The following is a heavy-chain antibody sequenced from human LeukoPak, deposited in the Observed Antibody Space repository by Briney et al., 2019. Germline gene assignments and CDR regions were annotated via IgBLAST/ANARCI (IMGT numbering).Heavy chain of an antibody. V-gene: IGHV3-43D*04. CDR3: AKESTSSYYMDV. J-gene: IGHJ6*03. CDR2: ISWDGGST. D-gene: IGHD5/OR15-5a*01. Sequence: GGSLRLSCAASGFTFDDYAMHWVRQAPGKGLEWVSLISWDGGSTYYADSVKGRFTISRDNSKNSLCLQMNSLRAEDTALYYCAKESTSSYYMDVWGKGTTVTVSS. CDR1: GFTFDDYA.